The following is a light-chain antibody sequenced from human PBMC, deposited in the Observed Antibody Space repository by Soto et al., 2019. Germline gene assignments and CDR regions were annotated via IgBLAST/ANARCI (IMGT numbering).Light chain of an antibody. Sequence: QSALTQPASVSGSPGQSITISCTGTSSDVGSYNLVSWYQQHPGKAPKLMIYEGSKRPSGVSNRFSGSKSGNTASLTISGLQAEDEADYYCCSYAGSSTYVFGTGPNLTVL. CDR3: CSYAGSSTYV. V-gene: IGLV2-23*01. CDR2: EGS. J-gene: IGLJ1*01. CDR1: SSDVGSYNL.